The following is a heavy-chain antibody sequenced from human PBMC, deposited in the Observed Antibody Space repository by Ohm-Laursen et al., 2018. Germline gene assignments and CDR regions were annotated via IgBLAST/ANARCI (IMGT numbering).Heavy chain of an antibody. CDR2: TYYRSKWYN. CDR1: GDSVSSNIAA. CDR3: ARDRSGSRSFSFRY. J-gene: IGHJ4*02. D-gene: IGHD6-13*01. Sequence: QTLSLTCAISGDSVSSNIAAWNWIRQSPSRGLEWLGRTYYRSKWYNDYAVSMKSRLTINPDTSKNQFSLQLNSVTPEDTAVYYCARDRSGSRSFSFRYWGQGTLVTVSS. V-gene: IGHV6-1*01.